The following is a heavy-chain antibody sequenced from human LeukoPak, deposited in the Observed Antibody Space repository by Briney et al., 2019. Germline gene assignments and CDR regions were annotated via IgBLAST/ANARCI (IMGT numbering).Heavy chain of an antibody. D-gene: IGHD3-10*01. CDR1: AFIFSGHW. Sequence: PGGSLRLSCEGSAFIFSGHWMNWVRQTPGKGLEWVASIKEDGSERQYVDSVKGRFSISRDNTKGSLLLQLNSLRAEDTAVYYCAKDRGESRYGSGSYYYFDYWGQGTLVTVSS. CDR3: AKDRGESRYGSGSYYYFDY. V-gene: IGHV3-7*03. J-gene: IGHJ4*02. CDR2: IKEDGSER.